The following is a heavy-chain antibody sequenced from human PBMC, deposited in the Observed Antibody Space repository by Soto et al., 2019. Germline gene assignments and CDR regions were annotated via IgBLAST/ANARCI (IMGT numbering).Heavy chain of an antibody. CDR3: TSGLGYCSGGSCYSEGYYYYGMDV. CDR1: GFTFRGSA. D-gene: IGHD2-15*01. CDR2: VRSKANSCAT. V-gene: IGHV3-73*02. J-gene: IGHJ6*02. Sequence: EVQLVESGGGVVQPGGSLKLSCAASGFTFRGSAMHWVRQASGKGLEGAGRVRSKANSCATEYAASAKGRFTISRDDSKNTAYLQMNSLKTEDTAVYYCTSGLGYCSGGSCYSEGYYYYGMDVWGQGTTVTVSS.